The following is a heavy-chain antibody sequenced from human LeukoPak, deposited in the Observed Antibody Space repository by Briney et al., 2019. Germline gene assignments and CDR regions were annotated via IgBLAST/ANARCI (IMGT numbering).Heavy chain of an antibody. V-gene: IGHV4-61*02. CDR3: ARQPALYSSSSGTSFDY. Sequence: SQTLSLTCTVSGGSISSGSYYWSWIRQPAGKGLEWIGRIYTSGSTNYNPSLKSRVTISVDTSKNQFSLKLSSVTAADTAVYYCARQPALYSSSSGTSFDYWGQGTLVTVSS. CDR1: GGSISSGSYY. D-gene: IGHD6-6*01. J-gene: IGHJ4*02. CDR2: IYTSGST.